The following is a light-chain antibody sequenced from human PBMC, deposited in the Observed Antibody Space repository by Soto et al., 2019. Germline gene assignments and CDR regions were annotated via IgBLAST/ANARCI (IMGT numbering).Light chain of an antibody. CDR3: QQSNNWPKT. Sequence: ETVMTQSPATLSVSPGERVTLSCRASQSVSSNLAWYQQKPGQAPRLLVYGASTRATGIPARFSGSGSGTEFTLTISSLQYEDFAVYYCQQSNNWPKTFGQGNKVEI. V-gene: IGKV3-15*01. CDR1: QSVSSN. CDR2: GAS. J-gene: IGKJ1*01.